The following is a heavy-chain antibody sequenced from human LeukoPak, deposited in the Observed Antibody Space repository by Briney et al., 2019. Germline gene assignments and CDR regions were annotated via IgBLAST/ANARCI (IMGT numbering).Heavy chain of an antibody. CDR3: ARDRGYYDSRGYAFDI. V-gene: IGHV4-31*03. J-gene: IGHJ3*02. CDR1: GGSISSGGYY. Sequence: SETLSLTCTVSGGSISSGGYYWSWIRQHPGKGLEWIGYIYYSGSTYYNPSLKSRVTVSVDTSKNQFSLKLSSVTAVDTAVYYCARDRGYYDSRGYAFDIWGQGTMVTVSS. CDR2: IYYSGST. D-gene: IGHD3-22*01.